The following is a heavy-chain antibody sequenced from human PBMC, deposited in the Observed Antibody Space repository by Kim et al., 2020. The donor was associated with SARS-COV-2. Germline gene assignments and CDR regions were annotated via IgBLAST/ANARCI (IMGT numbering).Heavy chain of an antibody. CDR3: ARVGELELRNGPYYYYGMDV. CDR2: IYCSGST. J-gene: IGHJ6*02. Sequence: SETLSLTCTVSGGSISSGGYYWSWIRQHPGKGLEWIGYIYCSGSTYYNPSLKSRVTISVDTSKNQFSLKLSSVTAADTAVYYCARVGELELRNGPYYYYGMDVWGQGTTVTVSS. CDR1: GGSISSGGYY. D-gene: IGHD1-7*01. V-gene: IGHV4-31*03.